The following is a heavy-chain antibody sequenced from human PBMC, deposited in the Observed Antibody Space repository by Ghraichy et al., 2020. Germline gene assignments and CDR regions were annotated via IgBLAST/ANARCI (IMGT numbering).Heavy chain of an antibody. CDR1: GFTFSSYG. CDR3: ARDQTGYSSGWYSPEY. Sequence: GGSLRLSCAASGFTFSSYGMHWVRQAPGKGLEWVAVIWYDGSNKYYADSVKGRFTISRDNSKNTLYLQMNSLRAEDTAVYYCARDQTGYSSGWYSPEYWGQGTLVTVSS. D-gene: IGHD6-19*01. CDR2: IWYDGSNK. V-gene: IGHV3-33*01. J-gene: IGHJ4*02.